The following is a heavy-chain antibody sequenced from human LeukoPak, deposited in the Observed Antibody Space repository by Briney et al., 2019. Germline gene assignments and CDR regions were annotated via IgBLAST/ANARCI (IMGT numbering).Heavy chain of an antibody. CDR2: GHHSESS. CDR1: GDSVTSTY. Sequence: SETLSLTCSVSGDSVTSTYWSWIRQPPGKGLEWIAYGHHSESSNYNPSFRSRVTIPVDTSRNQFSLRLTSVTAADTAVYYCARESAGSLHDSTAAFHYWGQGILLIVSS. J-gene: IGHJ4*02. V-gene: IGHV4-59*02. D-gene: IGHD2-8*02. CDR3: ARESAGSLHDSTAAFHY.